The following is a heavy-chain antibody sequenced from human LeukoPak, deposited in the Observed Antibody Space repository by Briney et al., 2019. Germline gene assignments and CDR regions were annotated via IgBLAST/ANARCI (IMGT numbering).Heavy chain of an antibody. CDR1: GGSFSGYY. CDR3: ARGGIAVAGGPNWFDP. J-gene: IGHJ5*02. Sequence: PSGTLSLTCAVYGGSFSGYYWSWIRQPPGKGLEWMGEINHSGSTNYNPSLKSRVTISVDTSKNQFSLKLSSVTAADTAVYYCARGGIAVAGGPNWFDPWGQGTLVTVSS. V-gene: IGHV4-34*01. D-gene: IGHD6-19*01. CDR2: INHSGST.